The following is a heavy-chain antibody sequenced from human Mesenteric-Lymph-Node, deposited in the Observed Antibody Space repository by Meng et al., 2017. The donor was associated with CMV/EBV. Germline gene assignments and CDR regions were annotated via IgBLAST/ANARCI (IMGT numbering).Heavy chain of an antibody. CDR2: INYIGST. CDR1: GGSFSGYY. CDR3: ARGRLATMAGLDV. V-gene: IGHV4-34*01. D-gene: IGHD3-10*01. J-gene: IGHJ6*02. Sequence: GSLRLSCAVYGGSFSGYYWTWVRQPPGKGLEWIGEINYIGSTNYNPSLKSRVTISVDTSKNQFSLKLSSVTAAATAVYYCARGRLATMAGLDVWGQGTTVTVSS.